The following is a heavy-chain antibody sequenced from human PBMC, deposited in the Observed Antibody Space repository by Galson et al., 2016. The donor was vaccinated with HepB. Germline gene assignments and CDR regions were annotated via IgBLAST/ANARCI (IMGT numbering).Heavy chain of an antibody. J-gene: IGHJ4*02. CDR1: GFTFSRYG. CDR3: AKLDCGRDCPRDD. CDR2: ISYDGGDK. D-gene: IGHD2-21*02. Sequence: SLRLSCAASGFTFSRYGMHWGRQAPGKGLEWVAVISYDGGDKHYADSVKGRFTVSRDNSKNTLFLQMNSLRVEDTAVYYCAKLDCGRDCPRDDWGQGTQVTVS. V-gene: IGHV3-30*19.